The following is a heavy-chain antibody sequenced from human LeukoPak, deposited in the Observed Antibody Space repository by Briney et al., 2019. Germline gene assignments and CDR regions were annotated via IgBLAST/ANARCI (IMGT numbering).Heavy chain of an antibody. V-gene: IGHV4-39*01. CDR3: ARRPDDYSNGSWFDP. CDR2: IYYSGST. J-gene: IGHJ5*02. Sequence: SETLSLTCTVSGGSISSSSYYWGWIRRPPGKGLEWIGSIYYSGSTYYNPSLKSRVTISVDTSKNQFSLKLSSVTAADTAVYYCARRPDDYSNGSWFDPWGQGTLVTVSS. D-gene: IGHD4-11*01. CDR1: GGSISSSSYY.